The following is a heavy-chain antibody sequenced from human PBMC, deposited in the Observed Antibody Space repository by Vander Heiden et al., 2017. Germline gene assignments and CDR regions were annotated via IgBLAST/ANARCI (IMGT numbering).Heavy chain of an antibody. CDR3: ARVARFAGSYYNYFDT. V-gene: IGHV1-8*01. D-gene: IGHD1-26*01. CDR1: GYTFTTDA. Sequence: QGQVVQSGAEVKKPWDSVRVYCKSSGYTFTTDAINWVRQASGQGLEWMGWRDPKTGETGYAQRFQGRVTMTRNISRSTAYWELSGLRSEDTAVYFCARVARFAGSYYNYFDTWGQGSLVTVSS. CDR2: RDPKTGET. J-gene: IGHJ4*02.